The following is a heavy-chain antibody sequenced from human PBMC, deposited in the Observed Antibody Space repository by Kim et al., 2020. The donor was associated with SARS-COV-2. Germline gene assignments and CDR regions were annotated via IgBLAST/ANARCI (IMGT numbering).Heavy chain of an antibody. CDR2: ISGSGGST. CDR3: AKSIVVVPAAHDYGDYGVDY. J-gene: IGHJ4*02. D-gene: IGHD2-2*01. V-gene: IGHV3-23*01. CDR1: GFTFSSYA. Sequence: GGSLRLSCAASGFTFSSYAMSWVRQAPGKGLEWVSAISGSGGSTYYADSVKGRFTISRDNSKNTLYLQMNSLRAEDTAVYYCAKSIVVVPAAHDYGDYGVDYWGQGTLVTVSS.